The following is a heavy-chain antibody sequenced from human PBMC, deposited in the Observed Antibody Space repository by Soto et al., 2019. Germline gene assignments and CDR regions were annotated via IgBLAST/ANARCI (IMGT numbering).Heavy chain of an antibody. D-gene: IGHD2-21*02. CDR3: AKDDFTDRGDDYFDY. Sequence: GGSLSLSWAASGFSFTNFAMSWVRQAPGKGLEWVAGIGASGDMTWYADSVKGRLSISRDNSKNTLYLQLNSLRFEDTAVYYCAKDDFTDRGDDYFDYWGQGTLVTVSS. J-gene: IGHJ4*02. V-gene: IGHV3-23*01. CDR1: GFSFTNFA. CDR2: IGASGDMT.